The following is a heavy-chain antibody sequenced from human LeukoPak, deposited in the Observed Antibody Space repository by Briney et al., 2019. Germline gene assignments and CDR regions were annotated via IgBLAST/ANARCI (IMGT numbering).Heavy chain of an antibody. J-gene: IGHJ3*02. Sequence: ASVKVSCKASGYTFTSYGISWVRQAPGQGLEWMGWISAYNGNTNYAQKLQGRVTMTTDTSTSTAYMELRSLRSDDTAVYYCARVPDYYDRSGYYHDAFDIWGQGTMVTVSS. CDR1: GYTFTSYG. CDR2: ISAYNGNT. CDR3: ARVPDYYDRSGYYHDAFDI. V-gene: IGHV1-18*01. D-gene: IGHD3-22*01.